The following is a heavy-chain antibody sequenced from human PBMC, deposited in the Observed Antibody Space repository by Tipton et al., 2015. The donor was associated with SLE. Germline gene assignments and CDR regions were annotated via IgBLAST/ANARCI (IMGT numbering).Heavy chain of an antibody. Sequence: TLSLTCSVSGSTLSRGGYHWSWIRQHPGKGLEWLAYTDYGGTTYYNPSLESRLTTSVDRSRNQFSLKVSSVTAADTAVYYCAGAPQEAAFDIWGQGTMVTVSS. CDR2: TDYGGTT. CDR1: GSTLSRGGYH. J-gene: IGHJ3*02. CDR3: AGAPQEAAFDI. V-gene: IGHV4-31*03.